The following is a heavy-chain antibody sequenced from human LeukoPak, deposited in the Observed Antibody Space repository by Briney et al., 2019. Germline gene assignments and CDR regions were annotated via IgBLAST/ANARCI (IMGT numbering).Heavy chain of an antibody. CDR3: ARGVQAYDSSGYYTNWFDP. D-gene: IGHD3-22*01. Sequence: GGSLRLSCAAPGFTFNTYAMSWVRQAPGKGLEWVSAISGSGGSTFYADSVKGRFTISRDYSKNTLYLQMNSLRAEDTAVYYCARGVQAYDSSGYYTNWFDPWGQGTLVTVSS. J-gene: IGHJ5*02. V-gene: IGHV3-23*01. CDR1: GFTFNTYA. CDR2: ISGSGGST.